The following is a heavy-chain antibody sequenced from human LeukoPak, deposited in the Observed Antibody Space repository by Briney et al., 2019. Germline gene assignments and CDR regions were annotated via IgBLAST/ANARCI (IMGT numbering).Heavy chain of an antibody. CDR1: GFTFSGYW. J-gene: IGHJ5*02. Sequence: GGSLRLSCVASGFTFSGYWMHWVRQPPGKGLVWVSRIKSDGSMTNYADSVKGRFTISRDDAKNTLYLQMNSLRAEDTAVYYCASQVEGAAFDPWGQGTLVTVSS. V-gene: IGHV3-74*01. CDR3: ASQVEGAAFDP. CDR2: IKSDGSMT. D-gene: IGHD2-15*01.